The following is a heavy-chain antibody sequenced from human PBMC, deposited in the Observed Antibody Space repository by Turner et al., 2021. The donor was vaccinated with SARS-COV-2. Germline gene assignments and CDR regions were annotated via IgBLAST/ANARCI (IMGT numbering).Heavy chain of an antibody. V-gene: IGHV4-31*03. D-gene: IGHD2-15*01. CDR3: AREGGGYCSGGSCSNWFDP. J-gene: IGHJ5*02. Sequence: QLQLQESGPGLVKPSETLSLTCTVSGGSISSGGYYWSWIRQHPGKGLEWIGYIYYSGSTYYNPSLKSRVTISVDTSKNQFSLKLSSVTAADTAVYYCAREGGGYCSGGSCSNWFDPWGQGTLVTVSS. CDR2: IYYSGST. CDR1: GGSISSGGYY.